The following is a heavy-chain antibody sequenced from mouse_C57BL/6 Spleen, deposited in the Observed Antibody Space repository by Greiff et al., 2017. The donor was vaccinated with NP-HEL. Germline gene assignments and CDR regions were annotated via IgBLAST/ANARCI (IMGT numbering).Heavy chain of an antibody. CDR2: IRSKSNNYAT. V-gene: IGHV10-1*01. D-gene: IGHD2-1*01. Sequence: EVQLVESGGGLVQPKGSLKLSCAASGFSFNTYAMNWVRQAPGKGLEWVARIRSKSNNYATYYADSVKDRFTISRDDSESMLYLQMNNLKTEDTAMYYCVSLLGWYFDVWGTGTTVTVSS. J-gene: IGHJ1*03. CDR1: GFSFNTYA. CDR3: VSLLGWYFDV.